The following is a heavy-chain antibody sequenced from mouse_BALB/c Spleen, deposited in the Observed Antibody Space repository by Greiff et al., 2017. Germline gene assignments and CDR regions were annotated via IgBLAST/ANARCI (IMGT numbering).Heavy chain of an antibody. CDR1: GYTFPSYW. D-gene: IGHD4-1*01. Sequence: LVKSGANLANPGASVRMSCKASGYTFPSYWMHWVKQGPGQGLEWIGYINPGTGYTEYNQKFKDKATLTADKSSSTAYMQLSSLTSEDSAVYYCARSPWGFDYWGQGTTLTVSS. CDR2: INPGTGYT. V-gene: IGHV1-7*01. CDR3: ARSPWGFDY. J-gene: IGHJ2*01.